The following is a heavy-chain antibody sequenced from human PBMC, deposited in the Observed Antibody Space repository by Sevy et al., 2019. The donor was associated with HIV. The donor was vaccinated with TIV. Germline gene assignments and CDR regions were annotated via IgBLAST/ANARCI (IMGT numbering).Heavy chain of an antibody. CDR2: ISSGGGNI. D-gene: IGHD2-15*01. V-gene: IGHV3-11*04. CDR3: ARVGKGYYYFYY. CDR1: GFTFSEYY. J-gene: IGHJ4*02. Sequence: GGSLRLSCAASGFTFSEYYMSWIRQAPGKGLEWVSYISSGGGNIYYADSVKGRFTISRDNTKNSVFLQMNSLRAEDTALYYCARVGKGYYYFYYWGQGTLVTVSS.